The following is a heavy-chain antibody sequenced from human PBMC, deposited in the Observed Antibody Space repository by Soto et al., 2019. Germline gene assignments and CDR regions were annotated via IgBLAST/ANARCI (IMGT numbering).Heavy chain of an antibody. CDR2: IIPILGIA. V-gene: IGHV1-69*04. CDR1: GYTFTSYG. D-gene: IGHD3-10*01. Sequence: SVKVSCKASGYTFTSYGISWVRQAPGQGLEWMGRIIPILGIANYAQKFQGRVTITADKSTSTAYMELSSLRSEDTAVYYCAREGSGSYRLFDYWGQGTLVTVSS. J-gene: IGHJ4*02. CDR3: AREGSGSYRLFDY.